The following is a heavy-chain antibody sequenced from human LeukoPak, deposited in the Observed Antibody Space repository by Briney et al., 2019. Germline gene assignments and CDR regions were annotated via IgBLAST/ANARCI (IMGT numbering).Heavy chain of an antibody. Sequence: GGSLRLSCAASGFTVSSNYMNWVRQAPRKGLEWVSVIYSGGSTYYADSVKGRFTISRDNSKNTLYLQMNSLRAEDTAVYYSARGPTTVINYFDCWGQGTLVTVSS. CDR2: IYSGGST. J-gene: IGHJ4*02. CDR1: GFTVSSNY. D-gene: IGHD4-17*01. CDR3: ARGPTTVINYFDC. V-gene: IGHV3-53*01.